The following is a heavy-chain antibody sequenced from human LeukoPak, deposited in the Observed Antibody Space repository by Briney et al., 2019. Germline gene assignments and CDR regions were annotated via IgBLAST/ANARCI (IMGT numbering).Heavy chain of an antibody. CDR1: GYTFTSYA. CDR2: INTNTGNP. Sequence: GASVKVSCKASGYTFTSYAMNWVRQAPGQGLEWMGWINTNTGNPTYAQGFTGRFVFSLDTSVSTAYLQISSLKAEDTAVYYCAREWGYRHRSQTASYYYYYMDVWGKGTTVTVSS. D-gene: IGHD5-18*01. J-gene: IGHJ6*03. CDR3: AREWGYRHRSQTASYYYYYMDV. V-gene: IGHV7-4-1*02.